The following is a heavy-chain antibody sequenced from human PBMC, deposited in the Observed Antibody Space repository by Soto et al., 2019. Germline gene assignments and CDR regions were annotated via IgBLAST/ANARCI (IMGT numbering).Heavy chain of an antibody. J-gene: IGHJ6*02. V-gene: IGHV3-23*01. CDR1: GFTFSSYA. CDR3: AKGASGAYCGGDCYPNVYYYYGIDV. D-gene: IGHD2-21*02. CDR2: ISGSGGST. Sequence: AGSLSLSCAASGFTFSSYAMSWVRRAPGEGLGWVSAISGSGGSTYYADSVKGRFTISRDNSKNTLYLQMNSLRAEDTAVYYCAKGASGAYCGGDCYPNVYYYYGIDVWGQGTTVTVSS.